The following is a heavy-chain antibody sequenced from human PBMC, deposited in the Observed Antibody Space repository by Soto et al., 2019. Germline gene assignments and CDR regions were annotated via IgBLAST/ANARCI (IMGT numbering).Heavy chain of an antibody. Sequence: QVQLVQSGAEVKEPGAPVRVSCKASGYTFINYDISWVRQATGQGLEWMGWMNPGSGKTGYATKFQGRVTMTSDASTSTAHLEPSSLTCADTAVYYCARMASFVTLNWFDPWGQVTLVTVSS. CDR1: GYTFINYD. CDR3: ARMASFVTLNWFDP. CDR2: MNPGSGKT. J-gene: IGHJ5*02. V-gene: IGHV1-8*02. D-gene: IGHD3-3*02.